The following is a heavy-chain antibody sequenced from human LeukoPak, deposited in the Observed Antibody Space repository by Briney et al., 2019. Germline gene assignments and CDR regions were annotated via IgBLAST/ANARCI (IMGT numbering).Heavy chain of an antibody. V-gene: IGHV3-7*01. J-gene: IGHJ4*02. D-gene: IGHD5-12*01. Sequence: GGSLRLSRAASGFNFAGFWMTWIRQAPGRGPEWVANINLAGSETYYLDSVKGRFTISRDNAKNSLYLQMDSLRAEDTALYYCAKNSGLHDLWGQGTLVTVSS. CDR3: AKNSGLHDL. CDR2: INLAGSET. CDR1: GFNFAGFW.